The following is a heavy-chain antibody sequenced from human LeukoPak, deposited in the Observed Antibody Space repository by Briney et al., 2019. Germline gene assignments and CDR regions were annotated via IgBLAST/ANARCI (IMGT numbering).Heavy chain of an antibody. V-gene: IGHV3-66*01. CDR3: AKERNTMVRGGYFDY. D-gene: IGHD3-10*01. CDR1: GFTVSSNY. J-gene: IGHJ4*02. CDR2: IYSGGIT. Sequence: GGSLRLSCSASGFTVSSNYMSWVRHAPGKGLEWGSIIYSGGITYYADSVKGRFTIYRDNSKHTLYLQMNSLIAEDTAVYYCAKERNTMVRGGYFDYWGKGTLVSVPS.